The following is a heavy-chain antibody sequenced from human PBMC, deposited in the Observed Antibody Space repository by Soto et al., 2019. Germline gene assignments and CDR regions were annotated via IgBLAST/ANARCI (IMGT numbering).Heavy chain of an antibody. CDR1: GGTFSSYA. V-gene: IGHV1-69*01. D-gene: IGHD3-9*01. J-gene: IGHJ3*02. CDR3: ARDGAHYDILTGYYSRGAFDI. Sequence: QVQLVQSGAEVKKPGSSVKVSCKASGGTFSSYAISWVRQAPGQGLEWMGGIIPIFGTANYAQKFQGRVTITADETTSTAYMELSSLRSEDTAVYYCARDGAHYDILTGYYSRGAFDIWGQGTMVTVSS. CDR2: IIPIFGTA.